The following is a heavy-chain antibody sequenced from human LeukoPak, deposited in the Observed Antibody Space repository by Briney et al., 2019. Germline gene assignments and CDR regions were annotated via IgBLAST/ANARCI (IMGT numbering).Heavy chain of an antibody. CDR2: ISYDGSNK. V-gene: IGHV3-30*18. J-gene: IGHJ3*02. CDR1: GFTFSSYG. CDR3: AERAPGSYYGGNAFDI. Sequence: PGGSLRLSCAASGFTFSSYGMHWVRQAPGKGLEWVAVISYDGSNKYYADSVKGRFTISRDNSKNTLYLQMNSLRAEDTAVYYCAERAPGSYYGGNAFDIWGQGTMVTVSS. D-gene: IGHD1-26*01.